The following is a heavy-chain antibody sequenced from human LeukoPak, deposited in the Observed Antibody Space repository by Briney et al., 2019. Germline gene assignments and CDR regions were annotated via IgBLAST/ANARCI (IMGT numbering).Heavy chain of an antibody. CDR2: ISGSGGST. CDR3: ARCSGGSCYYYFDY. V-gene: IGHV3-23*01. Sequence: GGSLRLSCAASGFTFSSYAMSWVRQAPGKGLEWVSAISGSGGSTYYADSVKGRFTISRDNSKNTLYLQMNSRRAEDTAVYYCARCSGGSCYYYFDYWGQGTLVTVSS. CDR1: GFTFSSYA. D-gene: IGHD2-15*01. J-gene: IGHJ4*02.